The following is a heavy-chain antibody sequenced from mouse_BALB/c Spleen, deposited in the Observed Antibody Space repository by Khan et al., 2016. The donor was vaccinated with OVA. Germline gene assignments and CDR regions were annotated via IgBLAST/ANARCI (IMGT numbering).Heavy chain of an antibody. J-gene: IGHJ2*01. CDR3: ALIYYYGSVFDC. CDR2: IDPYNGGT. V-gene: IGHV1S135*01. CDR1: GYSFTDYN. D-gene: IGHD1-1*01. Sequence: VQLQQSGPELVKPGASVKVSCKASGYSFTDYNIFWVKQSLGKSLEWIGYIDPYNGGTNYNQKFKGEATLTVDKSSTTAFMHLNSLTSEDSAVYYCALIYYYGSVFDCWGQGTTLTVSS.